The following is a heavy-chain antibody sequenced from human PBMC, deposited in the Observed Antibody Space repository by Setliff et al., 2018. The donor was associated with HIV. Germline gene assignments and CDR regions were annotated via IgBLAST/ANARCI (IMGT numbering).Heavy chain of an antibody. CDR1: GGSISSYC. CDR3: ARRIDNSGSFPDKNWFDT. Sequence: ETLSLTCTVSGGSISSYCWNWIRQSPGRGLEWIGFIFSSGSTKYNPSLQSRVTMSIDTSKNQFSLNLTSVTAADTATYYCARRIDNSGSFPDKNWFDTWGQGSLVTVSS. CDR2: IFSSGST. D-gene: IGHD3-10*01. J-gene: IGHJ5*02. V-gene: IGHV4-4*09.